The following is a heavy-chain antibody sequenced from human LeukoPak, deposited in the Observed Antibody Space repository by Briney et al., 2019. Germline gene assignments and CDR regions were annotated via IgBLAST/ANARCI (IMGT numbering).Heavy chain of an antibody. J-gene: IGHJ4*02. D-gene: IGHD3-10*01. V-gene: IGHV3-30*18. CDR3: AKGAPMVRGVLDY. Sequence: PGGSLRLYCAASGFTFSSYGMHWVRQAPGNGLEWVAVISYDGSNKYYADSVKGRFTISRDNSKNTLYLQMSSLRAQDTAVYYCAKGAPMVRGVLDYWGQGTLVTVSS. CDR1: GFTFSSYG. CDR2: ISYDGSNK.